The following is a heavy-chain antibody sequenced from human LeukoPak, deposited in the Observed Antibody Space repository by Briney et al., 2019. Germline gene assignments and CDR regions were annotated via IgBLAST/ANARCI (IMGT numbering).Heavy chain of an antibody. Sequence: ASVKVSCKASGYTFTGYYMHWVRQAPGQGLEWMGWINPNSGGTNYAQKFQGRVTMTRDTSISTAYMELSRLRSDDTAVYYCARTYIAAAGTVWFDPWGQGTLVTVSS. J-gene: IGHJ5*02. CDR3: ARTYIAAAGTVWFDP. CDR1: GYTFTGYY. V-gene: IGHV1-2*02. D-gene: IGHD6-13*01. CDR2: INPNSGGT.